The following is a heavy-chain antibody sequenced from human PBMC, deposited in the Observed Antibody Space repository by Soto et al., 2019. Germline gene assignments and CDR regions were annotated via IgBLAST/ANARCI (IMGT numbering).Heavy chain of an antibody. CDR1: GFTFSTYW. J-gene: IGHJ5*01. CDR2: IKQDGSEK. CDR3: AGGSGWISDS. Sequence: GGSLRLSCAASGFTFSTYWMNWVRQAPGKGLEWVANIKQDGSEKYYVDSVKGRFTISRDNAKNSLYLQMNSLRAEDTALYYCAGGSGWISDSWGQGTLVTVSS. V-gene: IGHV3-7*01. D-gene: IGHD6-19*01.